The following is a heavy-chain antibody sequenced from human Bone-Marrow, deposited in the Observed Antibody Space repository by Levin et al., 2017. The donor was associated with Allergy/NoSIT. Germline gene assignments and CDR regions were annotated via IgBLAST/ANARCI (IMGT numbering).Heavy chain of an antibody. CDR1: GFTFSDYN. J-gene: IGHJ4*02. CDR3: ARDGPRYSSGWYLQFDY. D-gene: IGHD6-13*01. Sequence: SCAASGFTFSDYNMSWIRQAPGKGLEWVSYISSSGSTIYYADSVKGRFTISRDNAKNSLYLQMNSLRAEDTAVYYCARDGPRYSSGWYLQFDYWGQGTLVTVSS. V-gene: IGHV3-11*01. CDR2: ISSSGSTI.